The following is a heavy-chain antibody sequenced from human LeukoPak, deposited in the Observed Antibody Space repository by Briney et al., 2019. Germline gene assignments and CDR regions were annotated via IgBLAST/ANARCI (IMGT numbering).Heavy chain of an antibody. J-gene: IGHJ2*01. D-gene: IGHD6-19*01. CDR3: ARGSSDVYWYLDV. Sequence: SETLSLTCTASGSSVSTFYWSWLRQSPGTGLEWIGFIHDTGSTAYNPSLKSRVTISLETSKNQLSLMLTSVTAADTAMYYCARGSSDVYWYLDVWGRGTLVTVSS. V-gene: IGHV4-59*02. CDR2: IHDTGST. CDR1: GSSVSTFY.